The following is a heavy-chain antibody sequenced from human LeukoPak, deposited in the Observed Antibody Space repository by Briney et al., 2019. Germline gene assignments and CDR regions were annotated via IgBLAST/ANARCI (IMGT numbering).Heavy chain of an antibody. CDR1: GGTFSSYA. D-gene: IGHD2-15*01. Sequence: ASVKVSCKASGGTFSSYAISWARQAPGQGLEWMGGIIPIFGTANYAQKFQGRVTITTDESTSTAYMELSSLRSEDTAVYYCARDPGYCSGGSCYPSWFDPWGQGTLVTVSS. J-gene: IGHJ5*02. CDR3: ARDPGYCSGGSCYPSWFDP. V-gene: IGHV1-69*05. CDR2: IIPIFGTA.